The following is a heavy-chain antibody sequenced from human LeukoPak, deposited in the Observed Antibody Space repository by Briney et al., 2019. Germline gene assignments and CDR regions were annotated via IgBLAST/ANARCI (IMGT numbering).Heavy chain of an antibody. CDR3: AREALGGFGELLTDY. CDR2: IYYSGST. V-gene: IGHV4-30-4*01. CDR1: GGSISSGDYY. J-gene: IGHJ4*02. D-gene: IGHD3-10*01. Sequence: PSQTLSLTCTVSGGSISSGDYYWSWIRQPPGKGLEWIGYIYYSGSTYYNPSLKSRVTISVDTSKNQFSLKLSSVTAADTAVYYCAREALGGFGELLTDYWGQGTLVTVSS.